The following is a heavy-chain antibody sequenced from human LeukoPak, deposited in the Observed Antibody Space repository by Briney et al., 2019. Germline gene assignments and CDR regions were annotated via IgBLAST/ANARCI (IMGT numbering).Heavy chain of an antibody. CDR2: IKRDIDGGTT. Sequence: GGSLRLSCAASGFTFSKSWMLWVRQAPGRGLEWVGRIKRDIDGGTTDYAAPVKGRFTITRDDSENTLYLQMNSLKTEDTAVYYCTTDLPRSTCCSHDYWGQGTQVTVSS. CDR1: GFTFSKSW. V-gene: IGHV3-15*01. CDR3: TTDLPRSTCCSHDY. D-gene: IGHD2-2*01. J-gene: IGHJ4*02.